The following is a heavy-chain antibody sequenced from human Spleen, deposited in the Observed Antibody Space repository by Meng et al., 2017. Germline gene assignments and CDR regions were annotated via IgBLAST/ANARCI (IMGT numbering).Heavy chain of an antibody. CDR3: TSGDY. CDR2: IYYSGST. V-gene: IGHV4-39*07. CDR1: GGTIRSCINH. J-gene: IGHJ4*02. Sequence: QLALRGRSPGTLRTLEALSLHCTSPGGTIRSCINHWGWIRQAPGKGLEWIGSIYYSGSTYYNPSLKRRVTISVDTSKNQFSLKLNSVTAADTAVYYCTSGDYWGQGTVVTVSS.